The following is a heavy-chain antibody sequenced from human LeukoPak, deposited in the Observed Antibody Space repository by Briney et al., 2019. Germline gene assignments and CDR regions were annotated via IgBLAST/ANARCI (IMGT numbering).Heavy chain of an antibody. CDR3: ARDQSTPMYY. CDR1: GGTFSSYA. Sequence: SVKVSCKASGGTFSSYASSWLRQDPGRGREWLGRIVPILGIANYAPTLQSRVTITADKSTSTAYMDLSSLRSEDTAVYYCARDQSTPMYYWGQGTLVTVSS. CDR2: IVPILGIA. J-gene: IGHJ4*02. V-gene: IGHV1-69*04.